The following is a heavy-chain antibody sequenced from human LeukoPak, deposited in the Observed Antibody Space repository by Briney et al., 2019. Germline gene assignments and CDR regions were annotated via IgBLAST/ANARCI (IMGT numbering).Heavy chain of an antibody. CDR1: GYTLTELS. J-gene: IGHJ3*01. V-gene: IGHV1-46*01. CDR2: INPSGGST. CDR3: ARPRYSSSFNKARNPLFN. D-gene: IGHD6-6*01. Sequence: ASVKVSCKVSGYTLTELSMHWVRQAPGQGLEWMGIINPSGGSTSYAQKFQGRVTMTRDTSTSTVYMELSSLRSEDTAVYYCARPRYSSSFNKARNPLFNWGQGTMVTVSS.